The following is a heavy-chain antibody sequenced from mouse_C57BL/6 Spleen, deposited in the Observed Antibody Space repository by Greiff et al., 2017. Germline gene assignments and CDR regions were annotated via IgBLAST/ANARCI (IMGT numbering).Heavy chain of an antibody. CDR2: IYPGDGDT. CDR3: ARVGLRLLDY. CDR1: GYAFTSYW. V-gene: IGHV1-80*01. J-gene: IGHJ4*01. Sequence: QVQLQQSGAELVRPGASVKMSCKASGYAFTSYWMHWVKQRPGQGLEWIGKIYPGDGDTNYNRKFKGKATLTADKSSSTAYMLLRSLTSEDSAVYFCARVGLRLLDYWGQGTSVTVSS. D-gene: IGHD2-4*01.